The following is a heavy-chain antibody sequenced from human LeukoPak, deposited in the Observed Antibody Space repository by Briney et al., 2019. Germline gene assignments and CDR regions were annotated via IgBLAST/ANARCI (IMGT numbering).Heavy chain of an antibody. D-gene: IGHD2-2*01. CDR1: GGSISSYY. V-gene: IGHV4-59*08. CDR2: IYYSGST. CDR3: ARGDVVVPAAIPYYYYGMDV. Sequence: PSETLSLTCTVSGGSISSYYWSWIRQPPGKGLEWIGYIYYSGSTNYNPSLKSRVTISVDTSKNQFSLKLSSVTAADTAVYHCARGDVVVPAAIPYYYYGMDVWGQGTTVTVSS. J-gene: IGHJ6*02.